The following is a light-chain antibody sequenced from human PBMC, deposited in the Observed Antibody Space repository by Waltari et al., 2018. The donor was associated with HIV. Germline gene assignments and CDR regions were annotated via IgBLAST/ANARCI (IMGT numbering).Light chain of an antibody. CDR3: SSYAGSNNFVV. Sequence: QSALPQPPSASGSPGQSVTISCTGTSSDVGGYNHVSWYQQYPGKAPKLMIYEVSKRPSGVPDRFSGSKSGNTASLTVSGLQAEDEADYYCSSYAGSNNFVVFGGGTKLTVL. CDR2: EVS. V-gene: IGLV2-8*01. CDR1: SSDVGGYNH. J-gene: IGLJ2*01.